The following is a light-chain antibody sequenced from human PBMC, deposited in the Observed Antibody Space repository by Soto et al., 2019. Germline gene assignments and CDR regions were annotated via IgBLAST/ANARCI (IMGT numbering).Light chain of an antibody. CDR1: QSISNN. CDR2: DAF. CDR3: QQYNRWPHT. V-gene: IGKV3-15*01. J-gene: IGKJ2*01. Sequence: EIVMTQSPVILSVSPGERASLSCRASQSISNNLAWYQQKPGQAPRLLFYDAFTRATDIPTRFSVSGSGTEFTLTISSLQPEDFAVYWCQQYNRWPHTFGQGTKLEI.